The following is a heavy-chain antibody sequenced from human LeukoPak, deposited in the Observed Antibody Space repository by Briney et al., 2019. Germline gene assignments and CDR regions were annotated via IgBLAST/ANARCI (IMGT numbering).Heavy chain of an antibody. Sequence: GGSLRLSCAASGFTFSDYYMSWIRQAPGKGLEWVSYISSRGTTIYYADSVKGRFTISRDNAKNLVYLQMNSLRTDDTGVYYCARRGTMIVKEDYWGQGTLVTVSS. CDR2: ISSRGTTI. J-gene: IGHJ4*02. CDR3: ARRGTMIVKEDY. V-gene: IGHV3-11*04. CDR1: GFTFSDYY. D-gene: IGHD3-22*01.